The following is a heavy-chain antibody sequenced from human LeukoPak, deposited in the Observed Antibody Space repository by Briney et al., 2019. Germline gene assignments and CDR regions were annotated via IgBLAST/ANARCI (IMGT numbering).Heavy chain of an antibody. J-gene: IGHJ3*02. Sequence: SETLSLNCTVSGGYISSYYWSWIRQPAGKGLEWIGRIYTSGSTNYNPSLKSRVTMSVDTSKNQFSLKLSSVTAADTAVYYCARDRGNYDAFDIWGQGTMVTVSS. D-gene: IGHD3-10*01. CDR3: ARDRGNYDAFDI. V-gene: IGHV4-4*07. CDR1: GGYISSYY. CDR2: IYTSGST.